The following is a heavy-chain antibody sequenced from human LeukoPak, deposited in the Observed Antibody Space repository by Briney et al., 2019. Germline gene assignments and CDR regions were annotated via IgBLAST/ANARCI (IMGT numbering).Heavy chain of an antibody. D-gene: IGHD1-1*01. CDR3: ARCTTGRTFGSLRDIKRSREIDY. V-gene: IGHV4-59*01. Sequence: PSETLTLTCSVSGGSIRNYYCSWIRQPPGKGLEWIGYIYYTGITNYSPSLKSRVTISADTSKNQLSLKLSSVTAADTAVYYCARCTTGRTFGSLRDIKRSREIDYWGQGTLVTVSS. J-gene: IGHJ4*02. CDR2: IYYTGIT. CDR1: GGSIRNYY.